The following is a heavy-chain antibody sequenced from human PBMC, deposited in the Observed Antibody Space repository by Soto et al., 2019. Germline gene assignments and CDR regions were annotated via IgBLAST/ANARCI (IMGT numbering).Heavy chain of an antibody. CDR3: AKDRGIAVAVDY. CDR2: ISYDGSNK. Sequence: PGGSLRLSCAASGFTFSSYGMHWVRQAPGKGLEWVAVISYDGSNKYYADSVKGRFTISRDNSKNTLYLQMNSLRAEDTAVYYCAKDRGIAVAVDYWGQGTLVTVSS. D-gene: IGHD6-19*01. J-gene: IGHJ4*02. CDR1: GFTFSSYG. V-gene: IGHV3-30*18.